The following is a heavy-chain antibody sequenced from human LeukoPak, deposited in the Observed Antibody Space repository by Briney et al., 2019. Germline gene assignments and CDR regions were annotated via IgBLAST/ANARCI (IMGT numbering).Heavy chain of an antibody. CDR3: ARAYWSVTPSDSDSDY. D-gene: IGHD1-1*01. J-gene: IGHJ4*02. Sequence: PGGSLRLSCAASGFTVSSNYMSWVRQAPGEGREWVSVIYGGGSTYYADSVDGRFTIPRDNSKNTLYLQMNSLRAEDTAVYYCARAYWSVTPSDSDSDYWGQGTLVTVSS. CDR1: GFTVSSNY. CDR2: IYGGGST. V-gene: IGHV3-53*01.